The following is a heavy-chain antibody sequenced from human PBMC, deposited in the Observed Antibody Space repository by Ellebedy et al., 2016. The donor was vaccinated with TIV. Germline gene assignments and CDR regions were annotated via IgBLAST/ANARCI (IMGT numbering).Heavy chain of an antibody. J-gene: IGHJ5*02. D-gene: IGHD6-13*01. Sequence: SETLSLTXTVSGGSISSSSYYWGWIRQPPGKGLEWIGEINHSGSTNYNPSLKSRVTISVDTSKNQFSLKLSSVTAADTAVYYCARGCSSSWVHLGNWFNPWGQGTLVTVSS. CDR1: GGSISSSSYY. V-gene: IGHV4-39*07. CDR3: ARGCSSSWVHLGNWFNP. CDR2: INHSGST.